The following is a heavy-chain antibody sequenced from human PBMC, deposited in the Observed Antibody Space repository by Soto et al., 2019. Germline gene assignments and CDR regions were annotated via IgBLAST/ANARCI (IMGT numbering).Heavy chain of an antibody. CDR2: ISGSGGST. V-gene: IGHV3-23*01. CDR1: GFTFSSYA. D-gene: IGHD6-13*01. J-gene: IGHJ3*02. CDR3: ARAKGIAAAGTLGLAFDI. Sequence: GGSLRLSCAASGFTFSSYAMSWVRQAPGKGLEWVSAISGSGGSTYYADSVKGRFTISRDNSKNTLYLQMNSLRAEDTAVYYCARAKGIAAAGTLGLAFDIWGQGTMVTVSS.